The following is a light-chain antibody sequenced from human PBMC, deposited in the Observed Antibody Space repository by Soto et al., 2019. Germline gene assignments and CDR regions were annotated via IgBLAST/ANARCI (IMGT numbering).Light chain of an antibody. J-gene: IGLJ1*01. CDR2: EVS. Sequence: HSVRTQTPSVCGSPGQSITISCTGTSSDVGGYNYVSWYQQHPGKAPKLMIYEVSNRPSGVSNRFSGSKSGNTASLTISGLQAEDEADYYCSSYTSSSTPYVFGTGTKVTVL. V-gene: IGLV2-14*01. CDR3: SSYTSSSTPYV. CDR1: SSDVGGYNY.